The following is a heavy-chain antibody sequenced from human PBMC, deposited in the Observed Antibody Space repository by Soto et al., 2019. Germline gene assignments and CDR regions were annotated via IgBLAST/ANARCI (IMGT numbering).Heavy chain of an antibody. V-gene: IGHV1-69*13. CDR2: IIPIFGTA. CDR1: GGTFSSYA. Sequence: APVKVSCKASGGTFSSYAISWVRQAAAQGLKWMGGIIPIFGTANYAQKFHGRVTITADESTITAYMELCRLRSEATAVHSCARSGLAVVVVPAAIGDWFDPWGQGTLVTVSS. CDR3: ARSGLAVVVVPAAIGDWFDP. D-gene: IGHD2-2*02. J-gene: IGHJ5*02.